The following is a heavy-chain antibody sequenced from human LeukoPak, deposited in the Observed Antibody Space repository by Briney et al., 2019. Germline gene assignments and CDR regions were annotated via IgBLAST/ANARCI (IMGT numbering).Heavy chain of an antibody. J-gene: IGHJ6*03. CDR3: ARVYGYYYYMDV. CDR1: GYSISSGYY. Sequence: SETLSLTCTVSGYSISSGYYWGWIRPPPGKGLEWIGSIYHTGSTYYNPSLKSRVTISVDTSKNQFSLKLSSVTAADTAVYYCARVYGYYYYMDVWGKGTTVTVSS. D-gene: IGHD4-17*01. V-gene: IGHV4-38-2*02. CDR2: IYHTGST.